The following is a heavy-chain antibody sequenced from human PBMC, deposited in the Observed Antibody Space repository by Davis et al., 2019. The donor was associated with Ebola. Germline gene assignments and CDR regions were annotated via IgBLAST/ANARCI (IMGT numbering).Heavy chain of an antibody. Sequence: GESLKISCAASGFTVSSNYMSWVRQAPGKGLEWVSVIYSGGSTYYADSVKGRFTISRDNSKNTLYLQMNSLRAEDTAVYYCARDQVERRYYDSSGYSTYYFDYWGQGTLVTVSS. CDR3: ARDQVERRYYDSSGYSTYYFDY. J-gene: IGHJ4*02. V-gene: IGHV3-53*01. CDR2: IYSGGST. CDR1: GFTVSSNY. D-gene: IGHD3-22*01.